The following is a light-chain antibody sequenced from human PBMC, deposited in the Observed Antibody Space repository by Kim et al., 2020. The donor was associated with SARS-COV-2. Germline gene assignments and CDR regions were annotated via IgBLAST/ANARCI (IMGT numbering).Light chain of an antibody. CDR2: GAS. CDR3: QQYGSSPRT. CDR1: QSVSSNS. Sequence: SPGGIATLSCRASQSVSSNSFAWHQQKPGQAHRRLIYGASSRATGIPDRCSGSGSGTDFTLTISRLEPEDFAVYYCQQYGSSPRTFGLGTKVDIK. J-gene: IGKJ1*01. V-gene: IGKV3-20*01.